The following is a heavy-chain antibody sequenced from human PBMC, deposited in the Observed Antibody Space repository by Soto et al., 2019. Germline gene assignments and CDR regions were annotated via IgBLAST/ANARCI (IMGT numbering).Heavy chain of an antibody. CDR2: IYYSGST. CDR1: GGSISSSSYY. CDR3: ARQWLGSGWYRHGDDP. J-gene: IGHJ5*02. V-gene: IGHV4-39*01. D-gene: IGHD6-19*01. Sequence: QLQLQESGPGLVKPSETLSLTCTVSGGSISSSSYYWGGLRQPPGKGLEWIGSIYYSGSTYYNPPLKSRVTISVETSKNRFSQKLSSVTAADTAVYYRARQWLGSGWYRHGDDPWRQGTLVTVSS.